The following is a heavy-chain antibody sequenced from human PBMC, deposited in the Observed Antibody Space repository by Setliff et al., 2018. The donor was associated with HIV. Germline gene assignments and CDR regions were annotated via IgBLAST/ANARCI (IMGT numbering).Heavy chain of an antibody. V-gene: IGHV4-4*07. CDR3: ARDRSGTSYAGDDAFDI. J-gene: IGHJ3*02. CDR2: SYISGST. CDR1: GGSTSNYH. Sequence: SETLSLTCTVSGGSTSNYHWSWIRQPAGKGLEWIGRSYISGSTNYNPSLKSRVTMSVDTSKNQFSLKLSSVTAADTAIYYCARDRSGTSYAGDDAFDIWGQGTMVTVSS. D-gene: IGHD3-3*01.